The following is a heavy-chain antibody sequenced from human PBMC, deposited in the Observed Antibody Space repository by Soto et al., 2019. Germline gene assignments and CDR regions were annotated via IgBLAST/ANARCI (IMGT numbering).Heavy chain of an antibody. V-gene: IGHV3-23*01. D-gene: IGHD3-22*01. Sequence: EVHLLESWGGLVQPGGALRLSCAASRFTFSSFAMIWVRQAPGKGLEWVSNINSDGEQTNYADSVKGRFTISRDNSENTMYLRMSSLRADDTAVYYCAKAAIGDSISYGMDVWGQGTTVIVSS. CDR3: AKAAIGDSISYGMDV. J-gene: IGHJ6*01. CDR1: RFTFSSFA. CDR2: INSDGEQT.